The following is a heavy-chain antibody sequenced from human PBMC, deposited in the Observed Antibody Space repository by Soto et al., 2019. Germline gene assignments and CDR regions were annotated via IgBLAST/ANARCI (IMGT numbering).Heavy chain of an antibody. CDR2: IYPGDSDT. Sequence: GESLKISCKGSGYSFTSYWIGWVRQMPGKGLEWMGIIYPGDSDTRYSPSFQGQVTISADKSISTAYLQWSSLKASDTAMYYCVCYCLKEKGAPGYYYYGMDVWGQGTTVTVSS. D-gene: IGHD2-15*01. CDR1: GYSFTSYW. CDR3: VCYCLKEKGAPGYYYYGMDV. V-gene: IGHV5-51*01. J-gene: IGHJ6*02.